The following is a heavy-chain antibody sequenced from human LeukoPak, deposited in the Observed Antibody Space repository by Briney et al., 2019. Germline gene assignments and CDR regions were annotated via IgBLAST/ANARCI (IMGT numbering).Heavy chain of an antibody. Sequence: GGSLRLSCAASGFTFSSYAMHWVRQAPGKGLEWVAVISYDGSNKYYVDSVKGRFTISRDNSKNTLYLQMNSLRAEDTAVYYCARDGSYYGSGSYYNAGGYFDYWGQGTLVTVSS. D-gene: IGHD3-10*01. CDR3: ARDGSYYGSGSYYNAGGYFDY. CDR2: ISYDGSNK. V-gene: IGHV3-30*04. J-gene: IGHJ4*02. CDR1: GFTFSSYA.